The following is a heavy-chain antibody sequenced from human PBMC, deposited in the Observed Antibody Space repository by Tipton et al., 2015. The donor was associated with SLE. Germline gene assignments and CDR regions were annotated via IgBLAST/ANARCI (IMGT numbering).Heavy chain of an antibody. J-gene: IGHJ1*01. CDR1: GFIFSNYR. CDR2: IKKKAYGETT. Sequence: RSLRLSCTASGFIFSNYRMSWVRQAPGKGLEWVGFIKKKAYGETTEYAASVKGRFIISRDDSKSIAYLQMNSLKTEDTAVYYCAKRENSGWFYFQHWGQGTLVTVSS. V-gene: IGHV3-49*04. CDR3: AKRENSGWFYFQH. D-gene: IGHD6-19*01.